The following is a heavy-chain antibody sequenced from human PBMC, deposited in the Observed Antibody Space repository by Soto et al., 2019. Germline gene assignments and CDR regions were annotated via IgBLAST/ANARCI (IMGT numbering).Heavy chain of an antibody. V-gene: IGHV2-5*02. CDR3: ALIALDYFDY. J-gene: IGHJ4*02. CDR1: GFSLTTSGVD. Sequence: SGPTLVTATQTLTLTCTLSGFSLTTSGVDVGWIRQPPGKALEWLALIYWDDDKRYSPSLKSRLTIPKDTSKNQVVLTMTNMDPVDTATYYCALIALDYFDYWGQGTLVTVSS. CDR2: IYWDDDK.